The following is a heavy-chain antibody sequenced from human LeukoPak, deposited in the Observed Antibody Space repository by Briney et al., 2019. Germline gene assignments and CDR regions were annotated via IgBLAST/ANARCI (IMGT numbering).Heavy chain of an antibody. CDR1: GFTFSSYS. V-gene: IGHV3-21*01. D-gene: IGHD2-21*01. J-gene: IGHJ6*02. Sequence: GGSLRLSCAASGFTFSSYSMNWVRQAPGEGREWVSSISSSSSYIYYADSVKGRFTISRDNAKNSLYLQMNSLRAEDTAVYYCARGGDTDYYYYGMDVWGQGTTVTVSS. CDR3: ARGGDTDYYYYGMDV. CDR2: ISSSSSYI.